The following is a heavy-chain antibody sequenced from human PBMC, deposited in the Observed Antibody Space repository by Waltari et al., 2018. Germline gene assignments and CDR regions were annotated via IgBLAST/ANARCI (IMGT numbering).Heavy chain of an antibody. Sequence: EVQLVESGGGLVQPGRSLRLSCAASGFTFDDSAMHWVRQAPGKGLEWVSGISWNSGSIGYADSVKGRFTISRDNAKNSLYLQMNSLRAEDTALYYCAKDYGSGSHLFDYWGQGTLVTVSS. CDR1: GFTFDDSA. J-gene: IGHJ4*02. V-gene: IGHV3-9*01. CDR2: ISWNSGSI. D-gene: IGHD3-10*01. CDR3: AKDYGSGSHLFDY.